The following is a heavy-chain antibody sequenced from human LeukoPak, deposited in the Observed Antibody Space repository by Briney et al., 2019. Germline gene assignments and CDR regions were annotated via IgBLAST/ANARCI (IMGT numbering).Heavy chain of an antibody. J-gene: IGHJ4*02. Sequence: GASVKVSCKASGYTFTSYAMNWVRQAPGQGLEWMGGIIPIFGTANYAQKFQGRVTITADESTSTAYMELSSLRSEDTAVYYCARDVTAAAGTGVFDYWGQGTLVTVSS. CDR3: ARDVTAAAGTGVFDY. CDR1: GYTFTSYA. V-gene: IGHV1-69*13. D-gene: IGHD6-13*01. CDR2: IIPIFGTA.